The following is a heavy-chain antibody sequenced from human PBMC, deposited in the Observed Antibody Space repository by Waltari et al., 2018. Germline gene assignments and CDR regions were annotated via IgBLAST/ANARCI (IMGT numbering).Heavy chain of an antibody. D-gene: IGHD1-26*01. CDR3: ARGVGATTGYFDY. CDR2: ISSSSSYI. Sequence: EVQLVESGGGLVKPGGSLRLSCAASGFTFSSYSMNWVRQAPGNGLGWVSSISSSSSYIYDADSVKGRFTISRDNAKNSLYLQMNSLRAEDTAVYYCARGVGATTGYFDYWGQGTLVTVSS. V-gene: IGHV3-21*01. J-gene: IGHJ4*02. CDR1: GFTFSSYS.